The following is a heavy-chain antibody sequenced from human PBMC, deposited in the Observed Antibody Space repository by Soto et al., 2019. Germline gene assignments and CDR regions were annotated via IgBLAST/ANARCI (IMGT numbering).Heavy chain of an antibody. Sequence: AVMDFSWASAGTFSSYTISWVRQAPGQGLEWMGRIVPILGIANYAQKFQGRVTITADKSTSTAYMELSSLRSEDTAVYYCAREVPAAISWFDPWGQGTLVTVSS. D-gene: IGHD2-2*01. CDR3: AREVPAAISWFDP. J-gene: IGHJ5*02. CDR2: IVPILGIA. CDR1: AGTFSSYT. V-gene: IGHV1-69*04.